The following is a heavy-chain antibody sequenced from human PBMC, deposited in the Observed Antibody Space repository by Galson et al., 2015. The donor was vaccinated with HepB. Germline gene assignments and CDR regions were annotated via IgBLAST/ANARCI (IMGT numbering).Heavy chain of an antibody. CDR2: IWHDEVGK. V-gene: IGHV3-33*06. CDR1: GLILRSSI. CDR3: AKEWNGFDI. Sequence: SLRLSCAASGLILRSSIMHWVRQAPGKGLEWVALIWHDEVGKVEADSVRGRFTISRDDAKNTVYLQMNSLKPEDTALYYCAKEWNGFDIWGQGTMVTVSS. J-gene: IGHJ3*02.